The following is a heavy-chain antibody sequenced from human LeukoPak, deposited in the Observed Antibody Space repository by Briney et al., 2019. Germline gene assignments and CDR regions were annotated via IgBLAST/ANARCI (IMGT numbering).Heavy chain of an antibody. J-gene: IGHJ4*02. Sequence: GGSLRLSCAASGFTFSSYGMSWVRQAPGKGLEWVSAISGSGGSTYYADSMKGRFTISRDNSKNTLYLQMNSLRAEDTAVYYCANTLGYCSGGSCYSGVIDYWGQGTLVTVSS. D-gene: IGHD2-15*01. CDR2: ISGSGGST. V-gene: IGHV3-23*01. CDR3: ANTLGYCSGGSCYSGVIDY. CDR1: GFTFSSYG.